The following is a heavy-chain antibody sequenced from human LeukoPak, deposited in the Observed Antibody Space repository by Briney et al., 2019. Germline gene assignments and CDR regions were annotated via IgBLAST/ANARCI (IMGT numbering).Heavy chain of an antibody. CDR2: INNDGGGT. Sequence: GGSLRLSCTASGFTFSNYWIHWVRQPPGKGLVWVSRINNDGGGTIYADSVRGRFTISRDNSKNTLYLQMNSLRAEDTAVYYCAKDRAYYYGSGSYYDYWGQGTLATVSS. V-gene: IGHV3-74*01. J-gene: IGHJ4*02. CDR3: AKDRAYYYGSGSYYDY. D-gene: IGHD3-10*01. CDR1: GFTFSNYW.